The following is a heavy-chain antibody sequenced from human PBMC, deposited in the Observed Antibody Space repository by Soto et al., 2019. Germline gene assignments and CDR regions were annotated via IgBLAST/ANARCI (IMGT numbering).Heavy chain of an antibody. Sequence: RGESLKISGNGSGYSFTSYWIGWVRQMPGKGLEWMGIIYPGDSDTRYSPSFQGQVTISADKSISTAYLQWSSLKASDTAMYYCARGSNYYDSTGYSWGYDYYYGMEIWDQETRVTVSS. V-gene: IGHV5-51*01. J-gene: IGHJ6*02. D-gene: IGHD3-22*01. CDR1: GYSFTSYW. CDR3: ARGSNYYDSTGYSWGYDYYYGMEI. CDR2: IYPGDSDT.